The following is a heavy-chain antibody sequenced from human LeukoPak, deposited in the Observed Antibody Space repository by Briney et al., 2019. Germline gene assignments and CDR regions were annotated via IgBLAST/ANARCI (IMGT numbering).Heavy chain of an antibody. CDR2: ISYDGSNK. V-gene: IGHV3-30*18. CDR1: GFTFSSYG. CDR3: AKDYSNFIFDY. J-gene: IGHJ4*02. D-gene: IGHD4-11*01. Sequence: PGGSLRLSCAASGFTFSSYGMHWVRQAPGKGLEWVAVISYDGSNKYYADSVKGRFTISRDNSKNTLYLQMNSLRAEDTAVYYCAKDYSNFIFDYWGQGTLVTVSS.